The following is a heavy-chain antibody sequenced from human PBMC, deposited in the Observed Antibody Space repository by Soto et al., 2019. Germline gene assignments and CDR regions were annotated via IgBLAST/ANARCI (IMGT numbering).Heavy chain of an antibody. CDR2: IHPSGVI. V-gene: IGHV4-34*01. CDR3: ARGQEEAKVGY. CDR1: GASLIDYY. J-gene: IGHJ4*02. D-gene: IGHD5-18*01. Sequence: SETLSLTCAVYGASLIDYYWSWIRQTPGKGLQWIGEIHPSGVINYNPSVTSRVTISVDSSKKHFSLKSTSVTAADTAVYYCARGQEEAKVGYWGQGALVTVS.